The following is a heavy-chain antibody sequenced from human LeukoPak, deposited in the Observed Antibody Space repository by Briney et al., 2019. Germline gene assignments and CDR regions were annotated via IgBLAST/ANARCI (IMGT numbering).Heavy chain of an antibody. V-gene: IGHV1-46*01. J-gene: IGHJ4*02. Sequence: ASVKVSCKASVYTFTSYAMTWVRHAPGHRLEWMGRINPSGGGTNYTQKFQGRVTMTRDMYTRTDYMERSGLRSESTAAYYTARDQDSIGYVENLYWGEGILVSVSS. D-gene: IGHD5-18*01. CDR3: ARDQDSIGYVENLY. CDR1: VYTFTSYA. CDR2: INPSGGGT.